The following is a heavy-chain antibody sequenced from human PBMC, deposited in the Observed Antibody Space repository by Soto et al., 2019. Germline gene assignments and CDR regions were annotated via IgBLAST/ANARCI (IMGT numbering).Heavy chain of an antibody. D-gene: IGHD1-26*01. CDR3: AIHRGVRNYYYGMDG. CDR1: GYSFTSYW. Sequence: PGESLKISCKGSGYSFTSYWIGWVRQMPGKGLEWMGIIYPGDSDTRYSPSFQGQVTISADKSISTAYLQWSSLKASDTAMYYCAIHRGVRNYYYGMDGWGQGTMVTVSS. J-gene: IGHJ6*02. V-gene: IGHV5-51*01. CDR2: IYPGDSDT.